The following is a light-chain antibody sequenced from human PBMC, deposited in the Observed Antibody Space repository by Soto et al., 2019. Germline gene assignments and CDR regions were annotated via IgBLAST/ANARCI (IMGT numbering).Light chain of an antibody. J-gene: IGLJ1*01. CDR3: SSYAASNNFV. Sequence: QSSLTQPPSASVSPGQSVTISCTGTSSDVGGYDYVSWYQQHAGKAPKLMIYEVTKRPSGVPDRFSGSKSGNTASLTVSGLQAEDEADYYCSSYAASNNFVFGTGTKVTVL. V-gene: IGLV2-8*01. CDR1: SSDVGGYDY. CDR2: EVT.